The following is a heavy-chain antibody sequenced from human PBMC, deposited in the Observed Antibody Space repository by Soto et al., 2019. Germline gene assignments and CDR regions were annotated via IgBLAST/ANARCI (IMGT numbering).Heavy chain of an antibody. D-gene: IGHD2-15*01. V-gene: IGHV1-18*01. J-gene: IGHJ4*02. CDR2: ISDYNGNT. CDR3: VVSAQQYSFDY. Sequence: QVQLVQSGAEVKKPGASVNVSCKASGYTFTSYDISWVRQTPGQGFEWRGWISDYNGNTNYAQKLQGRVTMTSDTSTSTAYIELRSLRSDDTAVYYCVVSAQQYSFDYWGQGTLVTVSS. CDR1: GYTFTSYD.